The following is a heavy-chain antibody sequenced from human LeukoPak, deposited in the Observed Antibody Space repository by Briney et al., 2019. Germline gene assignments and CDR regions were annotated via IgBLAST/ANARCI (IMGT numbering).Heavy chain of an antibody. J-gene: IGHJ6*01. CDR2: IYPGDSYT. V-gene: IGHV5-51*01. CDR3: ARLGAENGMDV. Sequence: GESLKISCQVSGYIFTNNWIGWVRQMPGKGLEWVGIIYPGDSYTRYGPSFQGQVTISVDNSITTAYLQWSSLKASDTAMYYCARLGAENGMDVWGQGTTVTVPS. CDR1: GYIFTNNW.